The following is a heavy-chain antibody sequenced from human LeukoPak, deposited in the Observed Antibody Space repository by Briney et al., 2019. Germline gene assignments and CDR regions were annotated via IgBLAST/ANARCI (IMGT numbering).Heavy chain of an antibody. CDR1: GYTFTGYY. V-gene: IGHV1-2*02. J-gene: IGHJ4*02. CDR3: AREIIGGYTYGTYADY. D-gene: IGHD5-18*01. Sequence: ASVKVSCKASGYTFTGYYIHWVRQAPGQGLEWMGWISPNRGGTNYAQNFQRRVTLTRDTSITTAYMELSSLRSDDTAVYFCAREIIGGYTYGTYADYWGQGTLVTVSS. CDR2: ISPNRGGT.